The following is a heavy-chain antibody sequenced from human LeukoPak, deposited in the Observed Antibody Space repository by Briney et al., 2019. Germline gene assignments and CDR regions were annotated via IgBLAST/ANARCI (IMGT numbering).Heavy chain of an antibody. CDR1: AFTFSSYG. D-gene: IGHD5-18*01. CDR3: AIGDKYGYPK. V-gene: IGHV3-23*01. Sequence: GGTLRLSCAASAFTFSSYGMSWVRQAPGKGLEWVSAISGDGRDIFYADAVKGRFTISRDNSKNTLYLQMNSLRDEDTAVYYCAIGDKYGYPKWGQGTLVTVST. CDR2: ISGDGRDI. J-gene: IGHJ4*02.